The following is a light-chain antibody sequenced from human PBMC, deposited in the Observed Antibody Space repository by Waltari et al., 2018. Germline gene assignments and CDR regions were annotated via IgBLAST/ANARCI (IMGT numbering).Light chain of an antibody. CDR2: GAS. CDR3: QQYGSSPLT. J-gene: IGKJ4*01. CDR1: QSVSSSY. V-gene: IGKV3-20*01. Sequence: EFVLTQSPATLSLSPGERATLSCRASQSVSSSYLAWYQQKPGQAPRLLIYGASSRATGIPDRFSGSGSGTDFTLTISRLEPEDFAVYYCQQYGSSPLTFGGGTKVEIK.